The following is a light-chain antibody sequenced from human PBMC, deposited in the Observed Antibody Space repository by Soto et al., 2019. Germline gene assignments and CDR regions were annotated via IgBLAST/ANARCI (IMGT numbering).Light chain of an antibody. V-gene: IGLV2-14*01. Sequence: QSALTQPASVSGSPGQSITISCTGTSSDVGYYDYVSWYQQHPGKAPKLMIYAVSSRPSGASNRFSGSKSGNTASLTISGLQAEDEADYYCSSYTSSSTLGVFGTGTKVTVL. CDR2: AVS. CDR3: SSYTSSSTLGV. J-gene: IGLJ1*01. CDR1: SSDVGYYDY.